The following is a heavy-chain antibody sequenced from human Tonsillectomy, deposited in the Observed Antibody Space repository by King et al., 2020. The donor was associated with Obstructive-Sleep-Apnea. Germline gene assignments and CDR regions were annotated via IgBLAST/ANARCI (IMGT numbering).Heavy chain of an antibody. D-gene: IGHD1-26*01. Sequence: VQLVESGGGVVQPGRSLRLSCAASGFTFNTYGMHWVRQAPGKGLEWVTFIRDDGSNTSYAESVKGRFTISRDNSKNTLYLQMNSLRAEDTSVYYCAKDRSGGGSFDYWGQGTLVTVSS. CDR3: AKDRSGGGSFDY. J-gene: IGHJ4*02. CDR2: IRDDGSNT. CDR1: GFTFNTYG. V-gene: IGHV3-30*02.